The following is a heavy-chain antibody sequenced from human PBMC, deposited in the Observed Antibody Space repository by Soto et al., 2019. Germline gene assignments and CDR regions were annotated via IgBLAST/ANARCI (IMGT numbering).Heavy chain of an antibody. CDR2: INHSGST. V-gene: IGHV4-34*01. D-gene: IGHD3-9*01. Sequence: NPSETLSLTCAVFGGSFSGYYWSWIRQPPGKGLEWIGEINHSGSTNYNPSLKSRVTISVDKSKNQFSLKLSSVTAADTAVYYCSREALRYFDWLYFDYWGQGTLVTVSS. CDR1: GGSFSGYY. J-gene: IGHJ4*02. CDR3: SREALRYFDWLYFDY.